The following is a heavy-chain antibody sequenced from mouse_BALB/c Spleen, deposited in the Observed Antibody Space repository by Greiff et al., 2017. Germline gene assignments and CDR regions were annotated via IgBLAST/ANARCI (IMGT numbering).Heavy chain of an antibody. J-gene: IGHJ4*01. Sequence: QVQLKESGPGLVAPSQSLSITCTVSGFSLTSYDISWIRQPPGKGLEWLGVIWTGGGTNYNSAFMSRLSISKDNSKSQVFLKMNSLQTDDTAIYYCVRVHYSFYAMDYWGQGTSVTVSS. CDR2: IWTGGGT. D-gene: IGHD1-1*02. V-gene: IGHV2-9-2*01. CDR3: VRVHYSFYAMDY. CDR1: GFSLTSYD.